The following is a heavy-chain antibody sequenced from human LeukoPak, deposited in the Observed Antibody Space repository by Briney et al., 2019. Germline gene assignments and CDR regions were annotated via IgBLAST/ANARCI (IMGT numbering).Heavy chain of an antibody. CDR1: GGSFSGYY. D-gene: IGHD4-23*01. CDR3: ARRNGGNSPFDY. J-gene: IGHJ4*02. V-gene: IGHV4-34*01. Sequence: SETLSLTCAVYGGSFSGYYWSWIRQPPGKGLEWIGEINHSGSTNYNLSLKSRVTISVDTSKNQFSLKLSSVTAADTAVYYCARRNGGNSPFDYWGQGTLVTVSS. CDR2: INHSGST.